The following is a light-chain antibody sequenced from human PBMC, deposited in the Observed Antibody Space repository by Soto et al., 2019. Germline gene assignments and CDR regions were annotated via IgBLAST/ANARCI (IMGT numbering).Light chain of an antibody. V-gene: IGKV3-15*01. CDR1: QSVSSN. CDR2: GAS. J-gene: IGKJ1*01. Sequence: EIVMTQSPATLSVSAGERAPLSCRALQSVSSNLAWYQQKPGQAPRLLIYGASTRATGIPARFSGSGSGTEFTLTISSLQSEDFAVYYCQQYNNWPPWTFGQGTKVEIK. CDR3: QQYNNWPPWT.